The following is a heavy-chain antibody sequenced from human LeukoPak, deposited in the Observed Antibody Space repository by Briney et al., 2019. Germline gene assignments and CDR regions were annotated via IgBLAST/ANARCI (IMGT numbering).Heavy chain of an antibody. CDR2: IIPIFGTA. J-gene: IGHJ6*03. D-gene: IGHD3-3*01. CDR3: ASEYYDFWSGYYYYYYMDV. Sequence: ASVKVSCKASGGTFSSYAISWVRQAPGQGLEWMGRIIPIFGTANYAQKFQGRVTIATDESTSTAYMELSSLRSEDTAVYYCASEYYDFWSGYYYYYYMDVWGKGTTVTVSS. V-gene: IGHV1-69*05. CDR1: GGTFSSYA.